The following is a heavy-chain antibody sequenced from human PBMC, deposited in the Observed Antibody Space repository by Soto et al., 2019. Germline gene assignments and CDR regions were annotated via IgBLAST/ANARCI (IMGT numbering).Heavy chain of an antibody. J-gene: IGHJ4*02. D-gene: IGHD6-13*01. CDR1: GFTFSRFW. CDR2: INTDGSST. V-gene: IGHV3-74*01. CDR3: TRDPGAYSSTWSFYFDS. Sequence: EVQLVESGGGLVQPGGSLRLSCAASGFTFSRFWMHWVRQAPGKGLVCVSRINTDGSSTTYADSVKGRFTISRDNAKNTLYLQMDSLRAEDTGVYYCTRDPGAYSSTWSFYFDSWGQGTLVTVSS.